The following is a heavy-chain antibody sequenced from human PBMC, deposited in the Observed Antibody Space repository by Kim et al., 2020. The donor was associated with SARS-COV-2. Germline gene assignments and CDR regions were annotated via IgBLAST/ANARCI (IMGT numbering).Heavy chain of an antibody. J-gene: IGHJ4*02. Sequence: GGSLRLSCAASGFTFSSYWMSWVRQAPGKGLEWVANIKQDGSEKYYLDSVTGRFTISRDNAKNSLYLQMNSLRAEDTAVYYWAIGGSSFDYWGQGTLVTVSS. V-gene: IGHV3-7*01. CDR1: GFTFSSYW. D-gene: IGHD6-6*01. CDR2: IKQDGSEK. CDR3: AIGGSSFDY.